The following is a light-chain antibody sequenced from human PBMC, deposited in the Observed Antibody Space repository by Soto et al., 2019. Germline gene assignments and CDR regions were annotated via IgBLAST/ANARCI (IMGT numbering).Light chain of an antibody. V-gene: IGLV2-14*01. CDR2: QVT. J-gene: IGLJ1*01. CDR3: SSCTDSSNYV. Sequence: QSALTQPSSVAGSPGQAITISCTGTSSDLAIYNYFSWYQQQPGKAPKLMIYQVTNRPSGVSNRFSGSRSGNTASLTISVLQAEDEADYYCSSCTDSSNYVFGTGTKVTVL. CDR1: SSDLAIYNY.